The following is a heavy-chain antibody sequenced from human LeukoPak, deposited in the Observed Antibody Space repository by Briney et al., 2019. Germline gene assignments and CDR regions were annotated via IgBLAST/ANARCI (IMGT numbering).Heavy chain of an antibody. CDR2: IYPGDSDT. D-gene: IGHD5-18*01. CDR1: GYSFTSYR. J-gene: IGHJ6*03. CDR3: ARHWSSYGDYNYYYMDV. V-gene: IGHV5-51*01. Sequence: GESLKTSCKGSGYSFTSYRIGWVRQMPGKGLEWMGIIYPGDSDTRYSPSFQGQVTISADKSISTAYLQWSSLKASDTAMYYCARHWSSYGDYNYYYMDVWGKGTTVTVSS.